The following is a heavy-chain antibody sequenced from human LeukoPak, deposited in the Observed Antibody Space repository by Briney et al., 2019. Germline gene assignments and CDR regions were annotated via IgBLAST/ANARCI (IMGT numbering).Heavy chain of an antibody. V-gene: IGHV1-2*02. CDR3: ASRGMDYYYMDV. D-gene: IGHD3-10*01. CDR2: INANSGGT. Sequence: AASVKVSCKASGYTVTGYYMHCVRQAPGQWLEWMGWINANSGGTNYAQKFQCRVTMTRGTSISTACMELSRLTSDDTAVYYCASRGMDYYYMDVWGKGTTVTVPS. J-gene: IGHJ6*03. CDR1: GYTVTGYY.